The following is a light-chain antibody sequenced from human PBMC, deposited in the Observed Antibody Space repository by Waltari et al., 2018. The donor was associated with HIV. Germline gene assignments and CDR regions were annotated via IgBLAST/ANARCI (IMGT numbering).Light chain of an antibody. CDR2: GAS. CDR1: QSVSSSN. CDR3: QQYNNWPLT. V-gene: IGKV3-15*01. J-gene: IGKJ4*01. Sequence: DIVLTQSQGTLSWSPGEGATLSCSASQSVSSSNLAWYQQKPGQAPRLLIYGASTRATGIPARFSGSGSGTEFTLTISSLQSEDFAVYYCQQYNNWPLTFGGGTKVEIK.